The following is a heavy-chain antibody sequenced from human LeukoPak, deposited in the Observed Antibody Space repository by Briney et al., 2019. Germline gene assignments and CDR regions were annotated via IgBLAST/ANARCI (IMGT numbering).Heavy chain of an antibody. Sequence: ASVKLSCKASGYNFTDYYVHWVRQAPGEGPESMGWINPNSGGTNYPQKFQGRVSMTRDTSISTAYMELSRVRPDDTAVYYCAFDQWLVPSMWGQGTLVTVSS. CDR1: GYNFTDYY. J-gene: IGHJ4*02. CDR2: INPNSGGT. CDR3: AFDQWLVPSM. V-gene: IGHV1-2*02. D-gene: IGHD6-19*01.